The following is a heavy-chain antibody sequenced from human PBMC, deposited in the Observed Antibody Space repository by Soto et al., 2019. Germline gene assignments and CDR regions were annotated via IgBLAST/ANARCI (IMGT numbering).Heavy chain of an antibody. CDR3: ARADYATGSYYPDY. Sequence: QVQLQESGPGLVKPSQTLSLTCTVSGGSVRRGNYYWSWLRQFPGKGLEWIGYISNSGRTHYNPSLMSRITIFVDTSKNQFFLELRSVTAADTALYYCARADYATGSYYPDYWGQGTLVTVSS. V-gene: IGHV4-31*03. J-gene: IGHJ4*02. D-gene: IGHD3-10*01. CDR2: ISNSGRT. CDR1: GGSVRRGNYY.